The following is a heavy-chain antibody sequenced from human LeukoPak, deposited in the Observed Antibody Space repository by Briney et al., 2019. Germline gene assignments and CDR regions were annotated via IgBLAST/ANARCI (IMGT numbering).Heavy chain of an antibody. J-gene: IGHJ4*02. Sequence: GGSLRLSCEASGFTFSDYYMNWIRQAPGKGLEWVSYISGQSTDTNYADSVKGRFTISRDNAKNSLYLQMDSPRAEDTAVYYCARTARLLDYWGQGTLVTVSS. CDR2: ISGQSTDT. CDR3: ARTARLLDY. D-gene: IGHD5-12*01. CDR1: GFTFSDYY. V-gene: IGHV3-11*06.